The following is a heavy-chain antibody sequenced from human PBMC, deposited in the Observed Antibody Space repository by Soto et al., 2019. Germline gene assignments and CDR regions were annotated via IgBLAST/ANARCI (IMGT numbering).Heavy chain of an antibody. CDR1: GGSISSSSYY. Sequence: SETLSLTCTVSGGSISSSSYYWGWIRQPPGKGLEWIGSIYYSGSTYYNPSLKSRVTISVDTSKNQFSLKLSSVTAADTAGYYCAREGGSLNWFDPWGQGTLVTVSS. D-gene: IGHD1-26*01. CDR2: IYYSGST. V-gene: IGHV4-39*02. CDR3: AREGGSLNWFDP. J-gene: IGHJ5*02.